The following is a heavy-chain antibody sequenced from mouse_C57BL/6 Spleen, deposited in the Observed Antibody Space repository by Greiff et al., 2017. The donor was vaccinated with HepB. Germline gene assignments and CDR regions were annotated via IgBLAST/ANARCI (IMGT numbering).Heavy chain of an antibody. J-gene: IGHJ2*01. CDR1: GYTFTDYE. CDR3: TRSTVVAPYFDY. D-gene: IGHD1-1*01. V-gene: IGHV1-15*01. CDR2: IDPETGGT. Sequence: QVQLQQSGAELVRPGASVTLSCKASGYTFTDYEMHWVKQTPVHGLEWIGAIDPETGGTAYNQKFKGKAILTADKSSSTAYMELRSLTSEDSAVYYCTRSTVVAPYFDYWGQGTTLTVSS.